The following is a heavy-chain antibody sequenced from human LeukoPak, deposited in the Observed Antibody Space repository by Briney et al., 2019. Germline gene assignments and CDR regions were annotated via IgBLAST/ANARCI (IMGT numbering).Heavy chain of an antibody. D-gene: IGHD3-10*01. CDR3: ARHEAKGSGSYYSNFDY. Sequence: SQTLSLTCSVFGGSISSTTYYWVWIRQPPVKCLDCIASIHYTGRAYYNPSLKSRVTISADTSKNHFSLKLTSVTAADTAVYYCARHEAKGSGSYYSNFDYWGQGTLVTVSS. CDR1: GGSISSTTYY. CDR2: IHYTGRA. J-gene: IGHJ4*02. V-gene: IGHV4-39*01.